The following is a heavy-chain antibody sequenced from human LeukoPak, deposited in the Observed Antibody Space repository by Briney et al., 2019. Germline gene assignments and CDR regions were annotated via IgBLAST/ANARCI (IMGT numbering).Heavy chain of an antibody. CDR1: GFTFSSYG. J-gene: IGHJ4*02. V-gene: IGHV3-33*01. D-gene: IGHD6-13*01. Sequence: GGSLRLSCAASGFTFSSYGMHWVRQAPGKGLEWVAVIWYDGNSKYYVDSVKGRFTISRDNSENTLYLQMNSLRAEDTAVYYCARGRVVGSSWYIFDYWGQGTLVTVSS. CDR3: ARGRVVGSSWYIFDY. CDR2: IWYDGNSK.